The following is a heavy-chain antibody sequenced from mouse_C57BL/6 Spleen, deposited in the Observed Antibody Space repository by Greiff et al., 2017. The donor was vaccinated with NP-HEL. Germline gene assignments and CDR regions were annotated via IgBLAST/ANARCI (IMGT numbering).Heavy chain of an antibody. D-gene: IGHD2-10*02. CDR3: AREDQYGYLDY. Sequence: QVQLQQSGAELVKPGASVKISCKASGYAFSSYWMNWVKQRPGKGLEWIGQIYPGDGDTNYNGKFKGKATLTADKSSSTAYMQLSSLTSEDSAVYFCAREDQYGYLDYWGQGTTLTVSS. CDR1: GYAFSSYW. CDR2: IYPGDGDT. V-gene: IGHV1-80*01. J-gene: IGHJ2*01.